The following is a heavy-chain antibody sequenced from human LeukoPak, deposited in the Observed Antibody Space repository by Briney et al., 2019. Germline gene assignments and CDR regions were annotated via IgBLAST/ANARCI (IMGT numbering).Heavy chain of an antibody. Sequence: SETLSLTCTVSGGSISSWDYYWIWIRQPPGEGLEWMGYIYYSGSTSYNPSLKSRVTISVDTSKNPFSLKLSSVPAADTAVYYCARDRDSYDTSGISHWGQGTLVTVSS. D-gene: IGHD3-22*01. J-gene: IGHJ4*02. CDR2: IYYSGST. V-gene: IGHV4-30-4*01. CDR1: GGSISSWDYY. CDR3: ARDRDSYDTSGISH.